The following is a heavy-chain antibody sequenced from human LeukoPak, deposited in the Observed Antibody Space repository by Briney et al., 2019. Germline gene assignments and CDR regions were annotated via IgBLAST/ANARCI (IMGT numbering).Heavy chain of an antibody. CDR2: IYSGGST. D-gene: IGHD3-10*01. V-gene: IGHV3-66*01. CDR3: ARGSWFGIVDV. J-gene: IGHJ6*04. CDR1: EFSVGSNY. Sequence: GGSLRLSCAASEFSVGSNYMTWVRQAPGKGLEWVSLIYSGGSTYYADSVKGRFTISRDNSKNTLYLQMNSLRAEDTAVYYCARGSWFGIVDVWGKGTTVTISS.